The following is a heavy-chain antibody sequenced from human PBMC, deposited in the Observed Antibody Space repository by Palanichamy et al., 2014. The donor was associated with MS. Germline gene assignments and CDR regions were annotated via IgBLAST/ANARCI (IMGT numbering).Heavy chain of an antibody. Sequence: QVQLVQSGAEVKKPGASVKVSCKASGFVFTNYGFSWVRRAPGQGLEWMGWIGAYNGNTNYAQKLQGRVTMTTDTSTSTVYMELRSLRSDDTAVYYCARRSYGNYFDYWGQGTLLTVSS. CDR2: IGAYNGNT. CDR3: ARRSYGNYFDY. V-gene: IGHV1-18*01. J-gene: IGHJ4*02. CDR1: GFVFTNYG. D-gene: IGHD1-26*01.